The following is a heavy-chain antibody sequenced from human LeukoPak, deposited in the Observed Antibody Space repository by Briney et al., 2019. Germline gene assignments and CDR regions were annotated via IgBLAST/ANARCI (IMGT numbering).Heavy chain of an antibody. J-gene: IGHJ4*02. Sequence: ASVKVSCKASGYTFTNNYLHWVRQAPGQGLEWMGWINAGVGNTKYSEKFQDRVTVTRDTPATTAYMELSSLRAEDTAVYYCARAGRPMIGGVTPLEHFDSWGQGTLVTVSS. V-gene: IGHV1-3*01. D-gene: IGHD3-10*01. CDR1: GYTFTNNY. CDR2: INAGVGNT. CDR3: ARAGRPMIGGVTPLEHFDS.